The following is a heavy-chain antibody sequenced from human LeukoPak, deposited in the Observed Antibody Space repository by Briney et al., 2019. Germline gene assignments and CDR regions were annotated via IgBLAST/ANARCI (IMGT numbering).Heavy chain of an antibody. CDR3: TTDGSSGYPLDFDY. J-gene: IGHJ4*02. V-gene: IGHV3-15*01. CDR1: GYSFTSYW. Sequence: GESLKISCKGSGYSFTSYWIGWVRQAPGKGLEWVGRIKSKTDGGTTDYAAPVKGRFTISRDDSKNTLYLQMNSLKTEDTAVYYCTTDGSSGYPLDFDYWGQGTLVTVSS. CDR2: IKSKTDGGTT. D-gene: IGHD5-12*01.